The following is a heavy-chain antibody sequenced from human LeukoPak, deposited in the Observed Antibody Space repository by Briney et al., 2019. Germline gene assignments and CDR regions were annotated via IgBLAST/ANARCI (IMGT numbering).Heavy chain of an antibody. CDR3: ARDPYSGSYGPYYYYYMDV. V-gene: IGHV3-7*01. Sequence: PGGSLRLSCAASGFSFSSYWMSWVRQAPGKGLECVANIKQDGSEKYYVDSVKGRFIISRDNAENSLYLQMNSLRAEDAAVYYCARDPYSGSYGPYYYYYMDVWGEGTTVTISS. D-gene: IGHD1-26*01. J-gene: IGHJ6*03. CDR1: GFSFSSYW. CDR2: IKQDGSEK.